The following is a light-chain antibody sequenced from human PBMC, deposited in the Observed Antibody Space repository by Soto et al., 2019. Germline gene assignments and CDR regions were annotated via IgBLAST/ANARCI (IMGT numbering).Light chain of an antibody. CDR2: TAS. V-gene: IGKV1-39*01. CDR1: QSITNY. J-gene: IGKJ2*01. Sequence: DIQMTQSPSSLSASVGDRVTITCRAGQSITNYLNWYQQKPGKAPKLLIYTASSLYSGVPSRFSGSGSGTEFTLTISNLQPEDFATYYCQQGYSAPYTFGQGTNLEIK. CDR3: QQGYSAPYT.